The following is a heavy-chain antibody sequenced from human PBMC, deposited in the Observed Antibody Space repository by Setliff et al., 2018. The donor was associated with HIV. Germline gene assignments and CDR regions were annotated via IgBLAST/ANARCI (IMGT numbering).Heavy chain of an antibody. D-gene: IGHD5-12*01. V-gene: IGHV2-70*11. CDR1: GFSLTTTGVG. J-gene: IGHJ4*02. CDR3: ARMGGGLRPYFDY. Sequence: SGPTLVNPTQTLTLTCTFSGFSLTTTGVGVGWIRQPPGKALEWLARIDWGDDKYYSTSLRTRLTVSKDTSKNQVVLTMTNMDPVDTATYYCARMGGGLRPYFDYWGQGTLVTVSS. CDR2: IDWGDDK.